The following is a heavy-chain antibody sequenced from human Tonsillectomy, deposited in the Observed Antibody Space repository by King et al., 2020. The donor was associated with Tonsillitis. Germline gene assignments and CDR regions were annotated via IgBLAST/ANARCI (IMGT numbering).Heavy chain of an antibody. V-gene: IGHV4-38-2*02. D-gene: IGHD3-22*01. CDR1: GYSISSGYY. Sequence: VQLQESGPGLVKPSETLSLTCAVSGYSISSGYYWGWIRQPPGKGLEWIGSIYHSGSTYYNPSLKSRVTILVDTSKNQFSLKLSSVTAADTAVYYCARDGVNYYDSSGYRSDYWGQGTLVTVSP. CDR3: ARDGVNYYDSSGYRSDY. CDR2: IYHSGST. J-gene: IGHJ4*02.